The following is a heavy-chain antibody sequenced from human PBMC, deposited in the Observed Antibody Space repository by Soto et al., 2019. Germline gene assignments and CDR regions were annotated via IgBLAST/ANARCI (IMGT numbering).Heavy chain of an antibody. D-gene: IGHD3-22*01. J-gene: IGHJ4*02. Sequence: PEESLSICCEASGDTFTSYWIVWVLQMPGKGLEWMGIIYPSNSETRFSPSFQGQVTLSADKSIFTAYLQWSSLKASDTAIYYCARQAYHYDTYSFGYWGQGTMVTVSS. CDR3: ARQAYHYDTYSFGY. V-gene: IGHV5-51*01. CDR1: GDTFTSYW. CDR2: IYPSNSET.